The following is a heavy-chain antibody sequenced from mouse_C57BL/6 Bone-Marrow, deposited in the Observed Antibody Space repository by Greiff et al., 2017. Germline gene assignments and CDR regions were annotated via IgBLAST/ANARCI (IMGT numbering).Heavy chain of an antibody. V-gene: IGHV1-52*01. CDR2: IDPSDSET. J-gene: IGHJ2*01. CDR1: GYTFTSYW. CDR3: ATKRTRFYYFDY. Sequence: VQLQQPGAELVRPGSSVKLSCKASGYTFTSYWMHWVKQRPIQGLEWIGNIDPSDSETHYNQKFKDKATLTVDKSSSTAYMQLSSLTSEDSAVYYCATKRTRFYYFDYWGQGTTLTVSS. D-gene: IGHD3-3*01.